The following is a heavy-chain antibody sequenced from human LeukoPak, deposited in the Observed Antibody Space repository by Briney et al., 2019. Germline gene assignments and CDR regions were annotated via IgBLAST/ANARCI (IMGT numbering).Heavy chain of an antibody. CDR3: AREAVVAKRGDYFDY. CDR2: INHSGST. V-gene: IGHV4-34*01. CDR1: GGSFSGFY. D-gene: IGHD3-22*01. J-gene: IGHJ4*02. Sequence: SETLSLTCAVYGGSFSGFYWSWIRQPPGKGLEWIGEINHSGSTNYNPSLKSRVTISVDTSTSQFSLKLSSVTAANTAVYYCAREAVVAKRGDYFDYWGQGTLVTVSS.